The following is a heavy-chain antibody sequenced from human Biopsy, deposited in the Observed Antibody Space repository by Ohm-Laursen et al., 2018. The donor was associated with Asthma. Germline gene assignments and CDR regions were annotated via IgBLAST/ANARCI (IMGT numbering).Heavy chain of an antibody. Sequence: SLRLSCTASVFTFTHSGMHWVRQAPGTGLEWVAFISYAGSKTYYADSVKGRFSISRDNSKSTLYLQMNSLRAEGTALYYCTKDPFSWLGNYFGTDVWGQGTPVTVSS. V-gene: IGHV3-30*18. J-gene: IGHJ6*02. D-gene: IGHD3-9*01. CDR2: ISYAGSKT. CDR1: VFTFTHSG. CDR3: TKDPFSWLGNYFGTDV.